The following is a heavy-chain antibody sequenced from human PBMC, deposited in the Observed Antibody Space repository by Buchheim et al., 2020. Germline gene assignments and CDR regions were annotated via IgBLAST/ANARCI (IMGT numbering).Heavy chain of an antibody. CDR2: ISYDGSNK. D-gene: IGHD2-2*01. J-gene: IGHJ6*02. V-gene: IGHV3-30-3*01. CDR1: GFTFSSYA. Sequence: QVQLVESGGGVVQPGRSLRLSCAASGFTFSSYAMHWVRQAPGKGLEWVAVISYDGSNKYYADSVKGRFTISRDNSKNTLYLQMNSLRAEDTAVYYCARERYCSSTSCYLAFYYYYYYGMDVWGQGTT. CDR3: ARERYCSSTSCYLAFYYYYYYGMDV.